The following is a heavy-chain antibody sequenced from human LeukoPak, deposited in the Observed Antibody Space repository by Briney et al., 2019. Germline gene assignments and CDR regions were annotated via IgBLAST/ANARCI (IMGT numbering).Heavy chain of an antibody. D-gene: IGHD6-13*01. V-gene: IGHV4-39*01. CDR3: ARLGRVGSIAAAGNFDY. CDR1: GGSISSSSYY. Sequence: PSETLSLTCTVSGGSISSSSYYWGWIRQPPGKGLEWIGSIYYSGSTYYNPSLKSRVTISVDTSKNQFSLKLSSVTAADTAVYYCARLGRVGSIAAAGNFDYWGQGTLVTVSS. J-gene: IGHJ4*02. CDR2: IYYSGST.